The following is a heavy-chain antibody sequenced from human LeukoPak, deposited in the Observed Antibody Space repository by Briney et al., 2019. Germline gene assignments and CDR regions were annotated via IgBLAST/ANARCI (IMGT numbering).Heavy chain of an antibody. CDR1: GGPLSSKNW. Sequence: PSETLSLTCAGSGGPLSSKNWWSWVRQPPEKGLEWIGGIHHRGGTNYNPSLRSRVTISIDTSKNQFSLKLTSVTAADTAVYYCATPNDAFNIWGQGTMVTVSS. CDR2: IHHRGGT. J-gene: IGHJ3*02. V-gene: IGHV4-4*02. CDR3: ATPNDAFNI.